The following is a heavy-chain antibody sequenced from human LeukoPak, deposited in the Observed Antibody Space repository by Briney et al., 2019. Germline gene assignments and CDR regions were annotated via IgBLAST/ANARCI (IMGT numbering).Heavy chain of an antibody. Sequence: GESLKISCKGSGYSFTSYWIGWVRQMPGKGLEWMGIIYPGDSDTRYSPSFQGQVTISADKSISTAYLQWSSLKASDTAMYYCARGGLRFLEWEDDDTPPNDHNWFDPWGQGTLVTVSS. CDR2: IYPGDSDT. CDR1: GYSFTSYW. V-gene: IGHV5-51*01. D-gene: IGHD3-3*01. J-gene: IGHJ5*02. CDR3: ARGGLRFLEWEDDDTPPNDHNWFDP.